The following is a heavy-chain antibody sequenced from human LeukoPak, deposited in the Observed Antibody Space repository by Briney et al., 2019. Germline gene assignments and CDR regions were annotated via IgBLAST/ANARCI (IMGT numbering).Heavy chain of an antibody. CDR2: IYHSGST. D-gene: IGHD3-10*01. V-gene: IGHV4-38-2*02. J-gene: IGHJ4*02. Sequence: PSETLSLTCTGFGCSITTGYYWGWIRQPPGKGLEWSGSIYHSGSTFYNPSLKSRVTISVDTSKNQFSLKLSSVTAADTAIYYCARDQDYYGSGSYGPDHWGQRTQVTVSS. CDR1: GCSITTGYY. CDR3: ARDQDYYGSGSYGPDH.